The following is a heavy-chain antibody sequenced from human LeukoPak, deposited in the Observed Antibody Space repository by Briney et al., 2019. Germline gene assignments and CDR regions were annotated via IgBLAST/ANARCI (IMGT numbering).Heavy chain of an antibody. CDR2: IYYSGST. CDR3: AKTDSSGYYADY. D-gene: IGHD3-22*01. V-gene: IGHV4-31*03. CDR1: GGSISSGDYY. J-gene: IGHJ4*02. Sequence: SETLSLTCTVSGGSISSGDYYWSWIHQHPGKGLEWIGYIYYSGSTYYNPSLKSRVTISVDTSKNQFSLKLSSVTAADTAMYYCAKTDSSGYYADYWGQGTLVTVSS.